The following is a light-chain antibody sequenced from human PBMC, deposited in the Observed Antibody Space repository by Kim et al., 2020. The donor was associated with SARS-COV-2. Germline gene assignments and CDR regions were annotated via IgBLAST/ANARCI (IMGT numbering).Light chain of an antibody. CDR2: DAS. CDR1: EDIRKS. V-gene: IGKV1-17*02. CDR3: GQNSLYPLT. Sequence: ASVGDEITITCRAAEDIRKSVVWYQQKPGKAPTRLVFDASTLDIGVSPRFSGSGSGTQFALTINNVQPEDSATYFCGQNSLYPLTFGGGTKVDIK. J-gene: IGKJ4*02.